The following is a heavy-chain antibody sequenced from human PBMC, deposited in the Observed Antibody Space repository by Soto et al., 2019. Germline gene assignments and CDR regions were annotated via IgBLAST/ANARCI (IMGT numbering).Heavy chain of an antibody. V-gene: IGHV1-69*01. D-gene: IGHD5-18*01. CDR3: ARVPPMVIGYTWFDP. J-gene: IGHJ5*02. CDR1: GGTFSSYA. Sequence: QVQLVQSGAEVKKPGSSVKVSCKASGGTFSSYAISWVRQAPGQGLEWMGGIIPIFGTANYAQKVKGRVTITADEYTRPACMELSSLSSEATAVSYCARVPPMVIGYTWFDPWGQGSLVTVSS. CDR2: IIPIFGTA.